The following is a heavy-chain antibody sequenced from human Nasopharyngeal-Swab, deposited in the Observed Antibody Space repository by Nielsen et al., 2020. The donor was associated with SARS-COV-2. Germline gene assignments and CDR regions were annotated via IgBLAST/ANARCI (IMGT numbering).Heavy chain of an antibody. J-gene: IGHJ5*02. CDR1: GGSISSYY. CDR3: ARARFSAGGLSPGYNWFDP. CDR2: IYYSGST. D-gene: IGHD3-16*01. Sequence: SETLSLTCTVSGGSISSYYWSWIRQPPGKGLEWIGYIYYSGSTNYNPSLKSRVTISVDTSKNQFSLKLSSVTAADTAVYYCARARFSAGGLSPGYNWFDPWGQGTLVTVSS. V-gene: IGHV4-59*01.